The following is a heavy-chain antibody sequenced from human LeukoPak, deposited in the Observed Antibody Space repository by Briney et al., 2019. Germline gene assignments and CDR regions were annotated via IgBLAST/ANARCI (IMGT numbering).Heavy chain of an antibody. V-gene: IGHV4-38-2*02. Sequence: SETLSLTCTISGDSFRSGFYWAWIRQPPGKGLEWIGSIDHSGSIYYNASLKSRVTMSVDTSMNQFSLRLSSVTAADTAVYYCARDLEDYGGNTLAYYFDYWGQGTLVTVSS. CDR3: ARDLEDYGGNTLAYYFDY. D-gene: IGHD4-23*01. CDR2: IDHSGSI. CDR1: GDSFRSGFY. J-gene: IGHJ4*02.